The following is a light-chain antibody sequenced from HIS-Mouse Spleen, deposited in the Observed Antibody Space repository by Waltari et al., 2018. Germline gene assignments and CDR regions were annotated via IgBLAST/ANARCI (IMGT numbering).Light chain of an antibody. CDR2: EGS. J-gene: IGLJ3*02. Sequence: QSALTQPASVSGSPGQSITISCTGTSSDVGSYNLVSWYQQHPGKAPKLMIYEGSKRPSGVSKRFSGSKSSNTASLTSSGLQAEDEADYYCCSYAGSSTWVFGGGTKLTVL. CDR3: CSYAGSSTWV. V-gene: IGLV2-23*01. CDR1: SSDVGSYNL.